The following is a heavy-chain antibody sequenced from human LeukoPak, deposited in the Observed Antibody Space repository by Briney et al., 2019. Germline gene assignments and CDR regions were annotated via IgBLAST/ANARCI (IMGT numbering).Heavy chain of an antibody. V-gene: IGHV3-23*01. CDR1: GFTSRSLG. J-gene: IGHJ4*02. D-gene: IGHD3-3*01. Sequence: PGGSLRLSCTYSGFTSRSLGMSWIRQAPGKGLEWVSGTSASGGSEYYADSVKGRFTISRDNSKNTLYLQMNSLRAEDTAVYYCAKDLSYDFWSGFEYWGQGTLVTVSS. CDR3: AKDLSYDFWSGFEY. CDR2: TSASGGSE.